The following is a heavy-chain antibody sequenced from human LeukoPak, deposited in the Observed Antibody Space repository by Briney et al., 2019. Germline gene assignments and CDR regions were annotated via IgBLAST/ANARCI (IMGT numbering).Heavy chain of an antibody. Sequence: SETLSLTCTVSGGSISSYYWSWIRQPPGQGLEWIGYIYYIGSTKYNSSLKSRVTISVDTSKNQFSLRLSSVTAADTAVYYCARLYSWNYNWFDPWGQGTLVTVSS. CDR2: IYYIGST. J-gene: IGHJ5*02. V-gene: IGHV4-59*01. CDR3: ARLYSWNYNWFDP. D-gene: IGHD1-7*01. CDR1: GGSISSYY.